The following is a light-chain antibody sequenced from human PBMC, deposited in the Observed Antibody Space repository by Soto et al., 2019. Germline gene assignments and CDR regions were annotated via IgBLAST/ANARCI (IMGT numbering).Light chain of an antibody. CDR1: QDISNY. Sequence: IRRTQAASALCACVGDRLTITCQASQDISNYLNWYQQKLGKAPKLLIYDASNLETGVPSRFSGSGSGTDFTFTISSLQPEDIATYYCQQYSHLITFGQGTRLEIK. V-gene: IGKV1-33*01. CDR3: QQYSHLIT. CDR2: DAS. J-gene: IGKJ5*01.